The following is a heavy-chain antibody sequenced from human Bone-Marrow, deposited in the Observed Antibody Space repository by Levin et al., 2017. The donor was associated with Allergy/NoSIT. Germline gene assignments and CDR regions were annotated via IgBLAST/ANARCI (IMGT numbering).Heavy chain of an antibody. J-gene: IGHJ3*02. Sequence: GGSLRLSCAASGFTFSSYSMNWVRQAPGKGLEWVSSISSSSSYIYYADSVKGRFTISRDNAKNSLYLQMNSLRAEDTAVYYCARDQGPKAELLWFGELLKRAFDIWGQGTMVTVSS. V-gene: IGHV3-21*01. D-gene: IGHD3-10*01. CDR3: ARDQGPKAELLWFGELLKRAFDI. CDR1: GFTFSSYS. CDR2: ISSSSSYI.